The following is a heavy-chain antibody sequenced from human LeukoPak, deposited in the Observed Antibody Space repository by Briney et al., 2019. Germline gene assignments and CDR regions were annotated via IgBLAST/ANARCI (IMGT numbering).Heavy chain of an antibody. J-gene: IGHJ6*02. V-gene: IGHV3-53*01. CDR2: IYSGGST. CDR3: ARDAGYSSGPASYYYYYGTDV. CDR1: GFTVSSNY. D-gene: IGHD6-19*01. Sequence: GGSLRLSCAASGFTVSSNYMSWVRQAPGKGLEWVSVIYSGGSTYYADSVKGRFTIPRDNSKNTLYLQMNSLRAEDTAVYYCARDAGYSSGPASYYYYYGTDVWGQGTTVTVSS.